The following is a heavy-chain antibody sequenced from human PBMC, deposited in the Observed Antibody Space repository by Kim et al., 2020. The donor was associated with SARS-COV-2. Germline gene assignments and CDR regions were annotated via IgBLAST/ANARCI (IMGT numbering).Heavy chain of an antibody. J-gene: IGHJ5*02. CDR1: GYTFTSYA. D-gene: IGHD3-10*01. CDR2: INAGNGNT. V-gene: IGHV1-3*01. CDR3: ARDFMRVLNYYYGSEKTKNWFDP. Sequence: ASVKVSCKASGYTFTSYAMHWVRQAPGQRLEWMGWINAGNGNTKYSQKFQGRVTITRDTSASTAYMELSSLRSEDTAVYYCARDFMRVLNYYYGSEKTKNWFDPWGQGTLVTVSS.